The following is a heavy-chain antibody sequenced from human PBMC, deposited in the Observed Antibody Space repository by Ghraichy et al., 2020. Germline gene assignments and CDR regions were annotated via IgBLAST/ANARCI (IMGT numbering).Heavy chain of an antibody. V-gene: IGHV3-23*01. J-gene: IGHJ1*01. Sequence: GESLNISCAASGFTFSSYGMSWVRQAPGKGLEWVSTIGGSGGRTYYADSVKGRFTISRDNSKNTLYLQMNSLRADDTAAYYCAKDLRGIVVLVDTIQHWGQGTLVTVSS. CDR1: GFTFSSYG. CDR2: IGGSGGRT. D-gene: IGHD2-15*01. CDR3: AKDLRGIVVLVDTIQH.